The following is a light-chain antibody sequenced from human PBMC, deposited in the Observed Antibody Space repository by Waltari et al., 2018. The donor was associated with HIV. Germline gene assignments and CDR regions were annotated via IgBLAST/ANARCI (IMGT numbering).Light chain of an antibody. CDR2: QAS. V-gene: IGKV1-5*03. J-gene: IGKJ2*01. Sequence: DIQMTQSPSTLSASLGDSVTITCRSSQSISSWLAWYQQKPGKAPKLLIYQASSLGSGVPSRFSGSGSGTEFTLTISSLQPDDFATYYCQQYNSYSNTLGQGTKLEIK. CDR1: QSISSW. CDR3: QQYNSYSNT.